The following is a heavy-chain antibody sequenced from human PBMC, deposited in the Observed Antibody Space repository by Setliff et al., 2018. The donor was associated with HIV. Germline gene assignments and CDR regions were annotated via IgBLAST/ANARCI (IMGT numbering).Heavy chain of an antibody. CDR1: GASVSIYF. D-gene: IGHD6-13*01. CDR3: ARGVAAAGALMDV. V-gene: IGHV4-4*07. CDR2: THSSGDT. J-gene: IGHJ6*03. Sequence: PSETLSLTCNVSGASVSIYFWVWIRHPAGKTLEWIGRTHSSGDTHYNPSLNSRVTMSLDTSKNQFSLEMTSATAADTAVYYCARGVAAAGALMDVWGKGTTVTVSS.